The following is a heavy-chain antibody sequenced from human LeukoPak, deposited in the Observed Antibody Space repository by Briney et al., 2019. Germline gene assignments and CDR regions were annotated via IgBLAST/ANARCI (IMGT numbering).Heavy chain of an antibody. Sequence: SSETLSLTCTVSGGSISSSSYYWGWIRQPPGKGLEWIGSIYYSGSTYYNPSLKSRVTISVDTSKNQFSLKLSSVTAADTAVYYCARKIGTPSGSYGVGPIWFDPWGQGTLVTVSS. V-gene: IGHV4-39*01. CDR3: ARKIGTPSGSYGVGPIWFDP. D-gene: IGHD1-26*01. J-gene: IGHJ5*02. CDR1: GGSISSSSYY. CDR2: IYYSGST.